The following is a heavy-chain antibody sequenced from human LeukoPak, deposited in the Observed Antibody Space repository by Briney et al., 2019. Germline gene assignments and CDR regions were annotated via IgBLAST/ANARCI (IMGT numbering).Heavy chain of an antibody. CDR3: ARGSAVRYDFWSGFIATTPTKYNWFDP. J-gene: IGHJ5*02. Sequence: ASVKVSCKASGYTFTSYYMHWVRQAPGQGLEWMGIINPSGGSTSYAQKFQGRVTMTRDTSTSTVYMELSSLRSEDTAVHYCARGSAVRYDFWSGFIATTPTKYNWFDPWGQGTLVTVSS. CDR2: INPSGGST. D-gene: IGHD3-3*01. CDR1: GYTFTSYY. V-gene: IGHV1-46*01.